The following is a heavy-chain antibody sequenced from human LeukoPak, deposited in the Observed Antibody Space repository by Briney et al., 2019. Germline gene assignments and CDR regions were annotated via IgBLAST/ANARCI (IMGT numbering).Heavy chain of an antibody. D-gene: IGHD3-10*01. J-gene: IGHJ4*02. CDR3: AKPYYYGSGSYYNTPFDY. Sequence: PGESLKISCAASGFTFDEFGMTWVRQAPGKGLEWVSVISASGTTYYADSVKGRFTISRDNSKNTLYLQMNSLRAEDTAVYYCAKPYYYGSGSYYNTPFDYWGQGTLVTVSS. V-gene: IGHV3-23*01. CDR2: ISASGTT. CDR1: GFTFDEFG.